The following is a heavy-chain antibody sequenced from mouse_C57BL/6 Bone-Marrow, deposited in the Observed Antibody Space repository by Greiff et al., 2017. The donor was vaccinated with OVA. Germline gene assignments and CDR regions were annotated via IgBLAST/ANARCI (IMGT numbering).Heavy chain of an antibody. D-gene: IGHD2-4*01. Sequence: EVQLQQSGPELVKPGASVKISCKASGYTFTDYYMNWVKQSPGKSLEWIGDINPNNGGTSYKQKFKGKATLTVDKSSSTAYMELRSLTSEDSAVYYCAPDYDYGHAMDYWGQGTSVTVSS. J-gene: IGHJ4*01. CDR2: INPNNGGT. CDR1: GYTFTDYY. V-gene: IGHV1-26*01. CDR3: APDYDYGHAMDY.